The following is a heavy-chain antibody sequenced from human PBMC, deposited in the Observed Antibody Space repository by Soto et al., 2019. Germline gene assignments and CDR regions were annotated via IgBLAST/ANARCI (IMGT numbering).Heavy chain of an antibody. Sequence: GASVKVSCKASGYTFTSYAMHWVRQAPGQRLEWMGWINAGNGNTKYSQKLQGRVTIIRDTAASTAYMELSSLRSEDTAVYYCASRQVVAGTNDYYYGMDVWGQGTTVTVSS. CDR3: ASRQVVAGTNDYYYGMDV. D-gene: IGHD6-19*01. CDR2: INAGNGNT. CDR1: GYTFTSYA. V-gene: IGHV1-3*01. J-gene: IGHJ6*02.